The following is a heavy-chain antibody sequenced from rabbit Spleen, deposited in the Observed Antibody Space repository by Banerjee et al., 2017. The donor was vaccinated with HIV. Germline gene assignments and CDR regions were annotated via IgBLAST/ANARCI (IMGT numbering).Heavy chain of an antibody. J-gene: IGHJ4*01. V-gene: IGHV1S45*01. CDR1: AFSFSDRDV. Sequence: QEQLVESGGGLVKPEGSLTLTCKASAFSFSDRDVMCWVRQAPGKGLEWIACINAATAKPVYATWAKVRFTISRASSTTVTLQMTSLTAADTATYFCARDLAGAIGWNFYLWGPGTLVTVS. CDR3: ARDLAGAIGWNFYL. D-gene: IGHD4-1*01. CDR2: INAATAKP.